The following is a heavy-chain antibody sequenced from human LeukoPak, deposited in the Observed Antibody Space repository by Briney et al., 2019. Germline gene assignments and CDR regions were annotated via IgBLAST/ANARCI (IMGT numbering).Heavy chain of an antibody. CDR1: GYTFTSYD. Sequence: ASVKVSCKASGYTFTSYDTNWVRQATGQGLEWMGWMNPNSGNTGYAQKFQGRVTMTRNTSISTAYMELSSLRSEDTAVYYCARESLTYYYDSSGYSTLDYWGQGTLVTVSS. CDR3: ARESLTYYYDSSGYSTLDY. V-gene: IGHV1-8*01. CDR2: MNPNSGNT. D-gene: IGHD3-22*01. J-gene: IGHJ4*02.